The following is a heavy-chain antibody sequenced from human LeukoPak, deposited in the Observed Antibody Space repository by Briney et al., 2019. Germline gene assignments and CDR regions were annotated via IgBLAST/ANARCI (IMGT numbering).Heavy chain of an antibody. CDR3: ARYGDYSVFLAFDI. J-gene: IGHJ3*02. CDR2: ISAYNGNT. Sequence: ASVTVSCKASGYTFTSYGISWVRQAPGQGLEWMGWISAYNGNTNYAQKLQGRVTMTTDTSTSTAYMELRSLRSDDTAVYYCARYGDYSVFLAFDIWGQGTMVTVSS. D-gene: IGHD4-17*01. V-gene: IGHV1-18*01. CDR1: GYTFTSYG.